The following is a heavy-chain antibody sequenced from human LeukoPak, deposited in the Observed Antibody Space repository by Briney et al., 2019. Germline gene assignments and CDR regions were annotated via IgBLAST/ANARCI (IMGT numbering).Heavy chain of an antibody. CDR2: INSDGSST. CDR3: ARAGTGYYHLGY. J-gene: IGHJ4*02. V-gene: IGHV3-74*01. D-gene: IGHD3-9*01. CDR1: GFTFSSYW. Sequence: PGGSLRLSCAASGFTFSSYWMHWVRQAPGKGLVWVSRINSDGSSTSYADSVKGRFTISRDNAKSTLYLQMNGLRVEDTALYYCARAGTGYYHLGYWGQGYLVTVSS.